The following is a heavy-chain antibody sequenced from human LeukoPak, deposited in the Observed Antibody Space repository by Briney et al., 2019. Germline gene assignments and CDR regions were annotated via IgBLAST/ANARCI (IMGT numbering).Heavy chain of an antibody. J-gene: IGHJ1*01. Sequence: ASVKVSCKASGFTFTSFGFSWVRQAPGQGLEWMGWISAYNGNTNFAQSLQGRVTMTTDASTSTVYMELRSLRSDDTAVYYCGRWRESSNWPPGYLQHWGQGTLVIVSS. CDR1: GFTFTSFG. V-gene: IGHV1-18*01. CDR2: ISAYNGNT. CDR3: GRWRESSNWPPGYLQH. D-gene: IGHD4-11*01.